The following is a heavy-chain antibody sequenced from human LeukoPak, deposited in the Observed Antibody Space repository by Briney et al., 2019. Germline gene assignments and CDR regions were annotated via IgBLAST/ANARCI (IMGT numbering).Heavy chain of an antibody. CDR1: GGSISSYY. J-gene: IGHJ4*02. Sequence: PSETLSLTCTVSGGSISSYYWSWMGQPPGKGLEGIGYIYYSGSTNYNPSLKSRVTISVDTSKNKFSLKLSSVTAADTAVYYCARDSRLTGYLFDYWGQGTLVTVSS. V-gene: IGHV4-59*01. D-gene: IGHD3-9*01. CDR3: ARDSRLTGYLFDY. CDR2: IYYSGST.